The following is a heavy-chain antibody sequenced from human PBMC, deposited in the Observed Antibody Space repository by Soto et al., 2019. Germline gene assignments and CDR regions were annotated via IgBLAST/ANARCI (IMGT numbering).Heavy chain of an antibody. CDR1: GFTFSSYS. CDR3: ARGELELRT. CDR2: ISSSSSTI. J-gene: IGHJ5*02. D-gene: IGHD1-7*01. Sequence: EVQLVESGGGLVQPGGSLRLSCAASGFTFSSYSMNWVRQAPGKGLEWVSYISSSSSTIYYADSVKGRFTISRDNAKNSLYLQMNSLRAEDTAVYYCARGELELRTWVQGTLVTVSS. V-gene: IGHV3-48*01.